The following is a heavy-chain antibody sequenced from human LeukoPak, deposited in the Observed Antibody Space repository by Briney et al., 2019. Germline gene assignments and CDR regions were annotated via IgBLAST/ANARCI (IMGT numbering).Heavy chain of an antibody. V-gene: IGHV3-48*04. CDR3: ARAIASYGDSAY. J-gene: IGHJ4*01. Sequence: PGGSLRLSCAASGFKFSIFSMGWVRQAPGKGLEWLSYITSTSSATYYADSLQGRFTISRDNTKNSLYLQINSLRADDTAVYYCARAIASYGDSAYWGHGTLVTVSS. CDR2: ITSTSSAT. CDR1: GFKFSIFS. D-gene: IGHD5-18*01.